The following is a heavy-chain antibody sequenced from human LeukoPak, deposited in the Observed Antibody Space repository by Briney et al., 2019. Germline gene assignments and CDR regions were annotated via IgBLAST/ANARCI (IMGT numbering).Heavy chain of an antibody. Sequence: PGRSLRLSCAASGFTFSSYAMHWVRQAPGKGLEWVPVISYDGSNKYYADSVKGRFTISRDNPKNTLYLQMNSLRAEDTAVYYCARGFSITMVRGVDYWGQGTLVTVSS. CDR2: ISYDGSNK. D-gene: IGHD3-10*01. CDR1: GFTFSSYA. J-gene: IGHJ4*02. CDR3: ARGFSITMVRGVDY. V-gene: IGHV3-30*04.